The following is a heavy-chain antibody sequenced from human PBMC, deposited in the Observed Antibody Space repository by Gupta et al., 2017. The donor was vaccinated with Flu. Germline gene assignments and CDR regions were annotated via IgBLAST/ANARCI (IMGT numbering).Heavy chain of an antibody. CDR2: IYYSGST. CDR1: GGSISSGGHY. V-gene: IGHV4-31*03. Sequence: QVQLQESGPGLVKPSQTLSLTCTVSGGSISSGGHYWSWIRQHPGKGLEWIGYIYYSGSTYYNPSLKSRVTISVDTSKNQFSLKLSSVTAADTAVYYCARDRPENYYYYGMDVWGQGTTVTVSS. D-gene: IGHD1-14*01. CDR3: ARDRPENYYYYGMDV. J-gene: IGHJ6*02.